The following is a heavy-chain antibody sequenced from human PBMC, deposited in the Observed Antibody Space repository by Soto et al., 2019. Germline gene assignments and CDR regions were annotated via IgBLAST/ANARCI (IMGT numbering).Heavy chain of an antibody. V-gene: IGHV4-30-2*01. CDR2: IYHSGGT. CDR3: ARDREWQLDY. D-gene: IGHD3-3*01. Sequence: SETLSLTCAVSGGSIISGGYSWSWVRQPPGKGLEWIGYIYHSGGTYYNPSLKSRVTISVDRSKNQFSLKLSSVTAADTAVYYCARDREWQLDYWGQGTLVTVSS. CDR1: GGSIISGGYS. J-gene: IGHJ4*02.